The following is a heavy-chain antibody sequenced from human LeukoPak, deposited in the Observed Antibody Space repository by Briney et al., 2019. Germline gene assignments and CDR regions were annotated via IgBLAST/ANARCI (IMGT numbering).Heavy chain of an antibody. CDR2: IYCSGST. D-gene: IGHD5-18*01. CDR1: GGSISSYY. J-gene: IGHJ4*02. CDR3: ARRTAMAYFDY. V-gene: IGHV4-59*08. Sequence: SETLSLTCTVSGGSISSYYWSWIRQPPGKGLEWIGYIYCSGSTNYNPSLQSRVTISVDTSKNQFSLKLSSVTAADTAVYYCARRTAMAYFDYWGQGTLVTVSS.